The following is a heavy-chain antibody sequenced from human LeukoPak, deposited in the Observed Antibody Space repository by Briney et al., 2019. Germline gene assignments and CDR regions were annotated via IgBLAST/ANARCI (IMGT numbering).Heavy chain of an antibody. V-gene: IGHV3-74*01. CDR1: GFTFSSYW. CDR2: IKSDGSYT. J-gene: IGHJ4*02. D-gene: IGHD6-19*01. CDR3: ARDRSGWSFDY. Sequence: PGGSLRLSCAASGFTFSSYWMHWVRQAPGKGLVWVSRIKSDGSYTTYADSVKGRFTISRDNAENTLYLQMNSLRAEDTAVYYCARDRSGWSFDYWGQGTLVTVSS.